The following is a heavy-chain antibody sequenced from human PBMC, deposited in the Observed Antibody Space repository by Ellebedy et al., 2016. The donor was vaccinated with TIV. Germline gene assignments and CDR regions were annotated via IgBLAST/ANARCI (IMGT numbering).Heavy chain of an antibody. CDR3: ARDNYGSLDY. Sequence: SETLSLTXTVSGGSMNNDCWSWIRQPPGKGLEWVGYVCHSGSPNNNPSLKSRLTMSLDTSKNQFSLKLSSVTAADTAVYYCARDNYGSLDYWGQGILVTVSS. J-gene: IGHJ4*02. D-gene: IGHD3-10*01. V-gene: IGHV4-59*01. CDR1: GGSMNNDC. CDR2: VCHSGSP.